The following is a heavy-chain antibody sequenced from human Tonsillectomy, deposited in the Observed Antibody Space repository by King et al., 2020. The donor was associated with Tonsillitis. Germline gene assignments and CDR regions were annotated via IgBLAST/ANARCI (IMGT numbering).Heavy chain of an antibody. CDR2: ISYDGSNK. Sequence: VQLVESGGGVVQPGRSLRLSCAASGITFSSYGMHWVRQAPGKGLEWVAVISYDGSNKYYADSVKGRFTISRDNSKNTLYLQMNSLRAEDTAVYYCAKVAPEWELLRALFDYWGQGTLVTVSS. J-gene: IGHJ4*02. V-gene: IGHV3-30*18. CDR3: AKVAPEWELLRALFDY. CDR1: GITFSSYG. D-gene: IGHD1-26*01.